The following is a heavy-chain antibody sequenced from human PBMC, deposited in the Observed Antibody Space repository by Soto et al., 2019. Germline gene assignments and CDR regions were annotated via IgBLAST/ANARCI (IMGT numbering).Heavy chain of an antibody. J-gene: IGHJ4*02. CDR1: GFTFSRSA. D-gene: IGHD2-21*02. CDR2: ISNDGTDR. V-gene: IGHV3-30*03. Sequence: QVQLVESGGGVVQPGRSLRLSCAASGFTFSRSAMHWVRQAPGKGLEWVAAISNDGTDRYYADSVQGRFNISRDNSKNTLSLQMNSLRFEDTALYFCARDRRKWGDSPSEKWGQGTLVIVSS. CDR3: ARDRRKWGDSPSEK.